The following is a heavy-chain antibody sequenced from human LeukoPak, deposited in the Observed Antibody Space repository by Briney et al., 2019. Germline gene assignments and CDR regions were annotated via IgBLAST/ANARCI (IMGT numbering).Heavy chain of an antibody. V-gene: IGHV3-66*01. CDR1: GFFVNANH. D-gene: IGHD3-10*01. J-gene: IGHJ4*02. Sequence: PGGSLRLSCAASGFFVNANHMNWVRQAPGKGLEWVSIIYSSDYTYYVDSVKGRFTISRDNSKNTLYLQMNRLRVEDSAMYYCATERPDSRVLDYWGQGLVVTVSS. CDR2: IYSSDYT. CDR3: ATERPDSRVLDY.